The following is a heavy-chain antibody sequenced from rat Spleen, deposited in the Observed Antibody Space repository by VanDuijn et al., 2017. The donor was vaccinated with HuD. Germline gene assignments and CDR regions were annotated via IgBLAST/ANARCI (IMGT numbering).Heavy chain of an antibody. Sequence: EVQLVESDGGLVQPGRSLKLSCAASGFTFSDYAMAWVRQAPKKGLEWVATIIYDGSSTYYRDSVKGRFTISRDNAKSTLYLQMDSLRSEDTATYHCARQHYSAPFDYWGQGVMVTVSS. CDR2: IIYDGSST. V-gene: IGHV5-17*01. CDR3: ARQHYSAPFDY. D-gene: IGHD1-1*01. CDR1: GFTFSDYA. J-gene: IGHJ2*01.